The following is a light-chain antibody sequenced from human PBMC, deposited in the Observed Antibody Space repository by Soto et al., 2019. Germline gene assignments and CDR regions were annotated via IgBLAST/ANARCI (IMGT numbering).Light chain of an antibody. CDR3: QHYNNWPS. CDR1: QSVSSN. CDR2: GAS. Sequence: EIVMTQSPVTPSVSPGERATLSCRASQSVSSNLAWYQQKPGQAPRLLIYGASTRATGIPARFSGRGSGTEFTLTISSLQSEDFAVYYCQHYNNWPSFGHGTKVEIK. J-gene: IGKJ1*01. V-gene: IGKV3-15*01.